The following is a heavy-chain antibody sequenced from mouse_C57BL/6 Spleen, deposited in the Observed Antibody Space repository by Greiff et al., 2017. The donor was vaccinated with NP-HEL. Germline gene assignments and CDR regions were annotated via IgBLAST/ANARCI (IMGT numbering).Heavy chain of an antibody. CDR3: ARTYDYDDGGFAY. CDR1: GYAFTNYL. D-gene: IGHD2-4*01. CDR2: INPGSGGN. J-gene: IGHJ3*01. Sequence: QVQLQQSGAELVRPGTSVKVSCKASGYAFTNYLIEWVKQRPGQGLEWIGVINPGSGGNKYNEKLKGKGTLTADTSTSTAYMQLSSLTSEDSTVYCCARTYDYDDGGFAYWGQGTLVTVSA. V-gene: IGHV1-54*01.